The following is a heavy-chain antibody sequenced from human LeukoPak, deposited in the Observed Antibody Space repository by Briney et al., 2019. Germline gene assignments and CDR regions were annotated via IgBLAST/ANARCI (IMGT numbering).Heavy chain of an antibody. CDR2: ISYDGSNK. D-gene: IGHD2-2*01. CDR3: AHTVLYCSTTSCYAGYGMDV. V-gene: IGHV3-30*03. J-gene: IGHJ6*02. Sequence: PGGSLRLSCAASGFTFSSYGMHWVRQAPGKGLEWVAVISYDGSNKYYADSVKGRFTISRDNSKNTLYLQMNRLRTADTAVYYCAHTVLYCSTTSCYAGYGMDVWGQGTTVTVSS. CDR1: GFTFSSYG.